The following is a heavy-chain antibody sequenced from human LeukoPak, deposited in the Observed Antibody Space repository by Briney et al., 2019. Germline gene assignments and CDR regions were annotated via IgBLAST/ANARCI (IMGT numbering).Heavy chain of an antibody. D-gene: IGHD6-19*01. CDR3: ARACSSGWYSPLYYYYYYMDV. CDR1: GGSFSGYY. J-gene: IGHJ6*03. CDR2: INHSGST. Sequence: SETLSLTCAVYGGSFSGYYWSWIRQPPGKGLEWIGEINHSGSTNYNPSLKSRVTISVDKSKNQFSLKLSSVTAADTAVYYCARACSSGWYSPLYYYYYYMDVWGKGTTVTVSS. V-gene: IGHV4-34*01.